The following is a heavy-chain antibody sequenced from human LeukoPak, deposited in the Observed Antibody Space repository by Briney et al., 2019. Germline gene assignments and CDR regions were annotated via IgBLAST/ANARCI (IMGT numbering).Heavy chain of an antibody. Sequence: KPGGSLRLSCAASGFTFSSYSMDWVRQAPGKGLEWVSFISSGVTSTYYADSVKGRFTISRDNAKNSLHLQMNSLRDEDTAVYYCVRDKGHYMDVWGKGTTVTVSS. CDR2: ISSGVTST. CDR1: GFTFSSYS. V-gene: IGHV3-21*01. J-gene: IGHJ6*03. CDR3: VRDKGHYMDV.